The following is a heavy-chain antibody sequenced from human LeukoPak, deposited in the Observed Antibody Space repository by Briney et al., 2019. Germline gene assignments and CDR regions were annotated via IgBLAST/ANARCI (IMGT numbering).Heavy chain of an antibody. J-gene: IGHJ4*02. CDR1: GYSISSGYY. Sequence: PSETLSLTCTVSGYSISSGYYWGWIRQPPGKGLGWIGSIYHSGSTYYSPSLKSRVTISVDTSKNQFSLKLSSVTAADTAVYYCARDRGHDYGDRPVDYWGQGTLVTVSS. CDR2: IYHSGST. D-gene: IGHD4-17*01. V-gene: IGHV4-38-2*02. CDR3: ARDRGHDYGDRPVDY.